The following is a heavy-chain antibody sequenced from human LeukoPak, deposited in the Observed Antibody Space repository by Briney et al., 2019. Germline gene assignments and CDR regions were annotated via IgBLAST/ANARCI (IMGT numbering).Heavy chain of an antibody. CDR1: GGSISSYY. CDR2: IYYSGST. CDR3: ARQGGVATTFDY. D-gene: IGHD5-12*01. V-gene: IGHV4-59*08. Sequence: SETLSLTCTVSGGSISSYYWSWIRQPPGKGLEWIGYIYYSGSTDYNPSLKSRVTISVDTSENQFSLKLNSVTAADTAVYYCARQGGVATTFDYWGQGTLVTVSS. J-gene: IGHJ4*02.